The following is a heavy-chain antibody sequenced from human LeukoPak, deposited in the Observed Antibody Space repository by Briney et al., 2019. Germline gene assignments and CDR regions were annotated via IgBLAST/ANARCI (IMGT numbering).Heavy chain of an antibody. CDR3: ARGGGYSYGFNDY. CDR2: IYTSGST. CDR1: GGSISSGSDY. J-gene: IGHJ4*02. Sequence: SETLSLTCTVSGGSISSGSDYWSWIRQPAGKGLEWFGRIYTSGSTNYNPSLKSRVTISVDTSKNQFSLKLSSVTAADTAVYYCARGGGYSYGFNDYWGQGTLVTVSS. V-gene: IGHV4-61*02. D-gene: IGHD5-18*01.